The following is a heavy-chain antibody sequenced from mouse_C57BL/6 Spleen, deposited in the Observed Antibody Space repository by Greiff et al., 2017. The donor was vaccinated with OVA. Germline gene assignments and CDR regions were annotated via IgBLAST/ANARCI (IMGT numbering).Heavy chain of an antibody. Sequence: QVQLQQPGAELVMPGASVKLSCTASGYTFTSYWMHWVKQRPGQGLEWIGEIDPSDSYTNYNPKFKGKSTLTVDTSSTTAYMQLSSLTSEDSAVYYCARGDAGIGVKAMDYWGQGTSVTVSS. D-gene: IGHD4-1*01. J-gene: IGHJ4*01. CDR2: IDPSDSYT. V-gene: IGHV1-69*01. CDR1: GYTFTSYW. CDR3: ARGDAGIGVKAMDY.